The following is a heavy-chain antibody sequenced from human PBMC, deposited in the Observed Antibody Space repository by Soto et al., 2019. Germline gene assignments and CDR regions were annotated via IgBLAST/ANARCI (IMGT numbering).Heavy chain of an antibody. Sequence: PGESLKISFKGSGYSFTSYWIGWVRPMPGKGLEWMGIIYPGDSDTRYSPSFQGQVTISADKSISTAYLQWSSLKASDTAMYYCARHPGRPAAKNNYYYYYGMDVWGQGTTVTVSS. CDR3: ARHPGRPAAKNNYYYYYGMDV. CDR1: GYSFTSYW. V-gene: IGHV5-51*01. D-gene: IGHD2-2*01. J-gene: IGHJ6*02. CDR2: IYPGDSDT.